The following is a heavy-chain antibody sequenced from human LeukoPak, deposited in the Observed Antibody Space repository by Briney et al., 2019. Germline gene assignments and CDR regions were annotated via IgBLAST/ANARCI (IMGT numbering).Heavy chain of an antibody. Sequence: SETLSLTCTVSGGSISSYYWSWIRQPPGKGLEWIGYIYYSGSTNYNPSLKSRVTISVDTSKNQFSLKLSSVTAADTAVYYCARGTYPWELLGPLDYWGQGTLVTVSS. D-gene: IGHD1-26*01. J-gene: IGHJ4*02. V-gene: IGHV4-59*01. CDR3: ARGTYPWELLGPLDY. CDR1: GGSISSYY. CDR2: IYYSGST.